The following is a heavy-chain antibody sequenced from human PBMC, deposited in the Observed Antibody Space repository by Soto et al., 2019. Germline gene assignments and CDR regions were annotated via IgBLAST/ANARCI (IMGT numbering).Heavy chain of an antibody. CDR3: ARVRSIAARPSFPAGHYYYYGMDV. J-gene: IGHJ6*02. Sequence: ASVKVSCKASGGTFSSYAISWVRQAPGQGLEWMGGIIPIFGTAYYAQKFQGRVTITADESTSTAYMELSSLRSEDTAVYYCARVRSIAARPSFPAGHYYYYGMDVWGQGTTVTVSS. CDR2: IIPIFGTA. CDR1: GGTFSSYA. V-gene: IGHV1-69*13. D-gene: IGHD6-6*01.